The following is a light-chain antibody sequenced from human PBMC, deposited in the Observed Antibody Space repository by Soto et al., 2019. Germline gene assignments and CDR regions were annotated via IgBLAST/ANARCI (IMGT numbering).Light chain of an antibody. CDR3: LLYGKV. CDR2: EGR. J-gene: IGLJ1*01. V-gene: IGLV2-23*01. Sequence: QSALSQPASVSGSPGQSITISCTGINSGVVNYEYVSWYQQFPDKAPKLIIYEGRERPSGVSDRFSGSKSDNAASLTISALQTEDEAEYFCLLYGKVFGTGTMLTVL. CDR1: NSGVVNYEY.